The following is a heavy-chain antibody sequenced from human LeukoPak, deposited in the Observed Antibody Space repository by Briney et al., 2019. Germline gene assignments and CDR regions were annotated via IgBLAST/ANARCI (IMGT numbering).Heavy chain of an antibody. J-gene: IGHJ4*02. Sequence: PGGSLRLSCAASGFTFDDSVMSWVRQAPGKGLEWVSGISGSGGSTYYADSVKGRFTISRDNSKNTLYLQMNSLRAEDTAIYYCAKSVGATLFDYWGQGTLVTVSS. V-gene: IGHV3-23*01. CDR2: ISGSGGST. CDR1: GFTFDDSV. CDR3: AKSVGATLFDY. D-gene: IGHD1-26*01.